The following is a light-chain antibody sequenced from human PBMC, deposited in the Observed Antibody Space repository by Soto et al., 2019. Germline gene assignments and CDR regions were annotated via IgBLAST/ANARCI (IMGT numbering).Light chain of an antibody. J-gene: IGLJ1*01. Sequence: QLVLTQPASVSGSPGQSITISCTGTSSDVGGYNYVSWYQHHPGKAPKLMIYDVSNRPSGVSNRFSGSKSGNTASLIISGLQAEDEADYYCSSYTSSSTLSTYVFGTGTKLTVL. CDR2: DVS. CDR1: SSDVGGYNY. V-gene: IGLV2-14*03. CDR3: SSYTSSSTLSTYV.